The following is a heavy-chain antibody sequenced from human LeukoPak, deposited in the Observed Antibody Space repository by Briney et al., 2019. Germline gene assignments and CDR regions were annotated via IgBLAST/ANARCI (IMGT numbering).Heavy chain of an antibody. J-gene: IGHJ6*03. D-gene: IGHD2/OR15-2a*01. V-gene: IGHV3-23*01. CDR3: ARDPRGYCTSSKCYYFSYMDV. CDR1: GFTFSSYA. Sequence: GGSLRLSCAASGFTFSSYAMSWVRQAPGKGLEWVSAISGSGGSTYYADSVKGRFTISRDNSKNTLYLQMNSLRTEDTAAYFCARDPRGYCTSSKCYYFSYMDVWGKGTTVTVSS. CDR2: ISGSGGST.